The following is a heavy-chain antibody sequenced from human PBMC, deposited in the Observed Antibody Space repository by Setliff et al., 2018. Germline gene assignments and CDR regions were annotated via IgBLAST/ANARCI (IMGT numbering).Heavy chain of an antibody. CDR1: GASVSSHY. D-gene: IGHD1-1*01. V-gene: IGHV4-59*02. CDR3: ARDRGSNNSPEDFDY. CDR2: ISYSGIT. J-gene: IGHJ4*02. Sequence: SETLSLTCNVSGASVSSHYWDWIRQPPGKGLEWIGFISYSGITTYNVSLKSRVSISVDTSKNQLSLTLSSVTAADTAVYYCARDRGSNNSPEDFDYWGLGTLVTVSS.